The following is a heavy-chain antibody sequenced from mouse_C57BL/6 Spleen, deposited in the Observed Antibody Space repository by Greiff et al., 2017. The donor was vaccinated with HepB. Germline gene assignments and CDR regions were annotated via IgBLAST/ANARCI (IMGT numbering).Heavy chain of an antibody. CDR1: GFTFTDYY. CDR3: ARSELRLWYFDV. D-gene: IGHD1-2*01. J-gene: IGHJ1*03. Sequence: EVQRVESGGGLVQPGGSLSLSCAASGFTFTDYYMSWVRQPPGKALEWLGFIRNKANGYTTEYSASVKGRFTISRDNSQSILYLQMNALRAEDSATYYCARSELRLWYFDVWGTGTTVTVAS. CDR2: IRNKANGYTT. V-gene: IGHV7-3*01.